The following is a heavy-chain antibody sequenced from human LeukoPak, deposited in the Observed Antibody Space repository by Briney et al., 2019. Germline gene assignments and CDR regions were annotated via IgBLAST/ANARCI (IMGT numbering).Heavy chain of an antibody. J-gene: IGHJ6*02. D-gene: IGHD1-1*01. Sequence: ASVKVSCKASGYTFTSYGINWVRQAPGQGLEWIGWISAYNGNTNYAQKFQGRVTMTTDTSTSTAYMELRSLRSDDTAVYYCARGRSTNYYYYGMDVWGQGTTVTVSS. V-gene: IGHV1-18*01. CDR1: GYTFTSYG. CDR3: ARGRSTNYYYYGMDV. CDR2: ISAYNGNT.